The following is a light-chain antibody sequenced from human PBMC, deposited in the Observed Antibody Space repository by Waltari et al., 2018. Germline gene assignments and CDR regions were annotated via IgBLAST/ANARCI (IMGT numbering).Light chain of an antibody. CDR3: QQRSSWTPHT. Sequence: EIVLTQSPATLSLSPGETATLSCRASQSVGTYLAWYQQKPGQAPRLLIYDASNRATGIPDRFRGSGSGTDFTFTIDSLEPEDFALYYCQQRSSWTPHTFGQGARLEIK. CDR2: DAS. CDR1: QSVGTY. J-gene: IGKJ2*01. V-gene: IGKV3-11*01.